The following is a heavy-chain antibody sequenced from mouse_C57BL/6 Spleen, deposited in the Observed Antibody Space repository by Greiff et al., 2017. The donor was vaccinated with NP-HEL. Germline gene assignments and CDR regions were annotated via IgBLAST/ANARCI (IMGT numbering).Heavy chain of an antibody. D-gene: IGHD1-1*01. J-gene: IGHJ1*03. CDR1: GYTFTGYW. Sequence: VQLQQSGAELMKPGASVKLSCKATGYTFTGYWIEWVKQRPGHSLEWIGEILPGSGRTNYNEKFKGKATFTADTSSNTAYMQLSSRTTEDSAIYYCARDSAVVATGYFDVWGTGTTVTVSS. V-gene: IGHV1-9*01. CDR2: ILPGSGRT. CDR3: ARDSAVVATGYFDV.